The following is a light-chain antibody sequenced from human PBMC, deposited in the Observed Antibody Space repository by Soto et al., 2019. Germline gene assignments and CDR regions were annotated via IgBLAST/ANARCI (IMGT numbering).Light chain of an antibody. CDR1: SSDVGSYNL. CDR2: EGN. Sequence: QSALTQPASVSGSPGQSITISCTGTSSDVGSYNLVSWYQQHPGKVPNLMIYEGNKRPSGISNRFSGSKSGNTASLTISGLQAEDEADYYCCSYAGSSSWVFGGGTKLTVL. CDR3: CSYAGSSSWV. V-gene: IGLV2-23*01. J-gene: IGLJ3*02.